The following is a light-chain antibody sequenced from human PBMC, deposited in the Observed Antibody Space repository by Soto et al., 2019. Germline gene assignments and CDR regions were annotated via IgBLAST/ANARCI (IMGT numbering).Light chain of an antibody. CDR1: SSDVGAYNL. CDR3: SSYTNTSTLV. CDR2: DVS. Sequence: QSALTQPASVSGSPGQSITISYTGTSSDVGAYNLVSWYQQHPGRAPKLFIFDVSDRPSGVSNRFSGSKSGNTASLTISGLQAEDEAFYYCSSYTNTSTLVFGGGTKLTVL. V-gene: IGLV2-14*03. J-gene: IGLJ3*02.